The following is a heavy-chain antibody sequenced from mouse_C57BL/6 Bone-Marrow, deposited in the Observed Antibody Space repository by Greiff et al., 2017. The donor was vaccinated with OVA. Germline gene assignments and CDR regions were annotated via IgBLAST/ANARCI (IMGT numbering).Heavy chain of an antibody. CDR3: ASSSIGFAY. V-gene: IGHV1-64*01. CDR1: GYTFTSYW. Sequence: QVQLQQPGAELVKPGASVKLSCKASGYTFTSYWMHWVKQRPGQGLEWIGMIHPNSGSTNYNAKFKSKATLTVDKSSSTAYMQLSSLTSEDSAVYYCASSSIGFAYWGQGTLVTVSA. CDR2: IHPNSGST. D-gene: IGHD2-3*01. J-gene: IGHJ3*01.